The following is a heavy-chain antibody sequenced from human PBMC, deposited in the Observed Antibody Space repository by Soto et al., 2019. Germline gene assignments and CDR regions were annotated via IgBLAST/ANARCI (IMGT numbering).Heavy chain of an antibody. CDR3: AKMLELQSKVGVQH. V-gene: IGHV3-23*01. CDR1: GFTFSSYA. CDR2: ISGSGGST. J-gene: IGHJ1*01. D-gene: IGHD1-26*01. Sequence: GSLRLSCAASGFTFSSYAMSWVRQALGKGLEWVSAISGSGGSTYYADSVKGRFTISRDNSKNTLYLQMNSLRAEDTAVYYCAKMLELQSKVGVQHWGQGTLVTVYS.